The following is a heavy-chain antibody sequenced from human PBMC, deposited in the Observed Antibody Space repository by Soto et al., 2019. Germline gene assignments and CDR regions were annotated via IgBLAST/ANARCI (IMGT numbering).Heavy chain of an antibody. Sequence: PSQTLSLTCVISGDSVSNTGAAWNWIRQSPSRGLEWLGRTYYRSKWYNDYAASVRGRITINPDTSKNQFSLQLISVTPEDTAIYYCESDPPGFHSAFDSWGQGTLVTVSS. CDR1: GDSVSNTGAA. CDR2: TYYRSKWYN. D-gene: IGHD4-4*01. CDR3: ESDPPGFHSAFDS. J-gene: IGHJ4*02. V-gene: IGHV6-1*01.